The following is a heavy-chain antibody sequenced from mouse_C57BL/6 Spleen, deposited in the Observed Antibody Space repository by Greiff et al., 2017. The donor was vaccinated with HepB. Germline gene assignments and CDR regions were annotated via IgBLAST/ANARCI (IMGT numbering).Heavy chain of an antibody. CDR2: IRLKSDNYAT. J-gene: IGHJ2*01. CDR3: TGQLRLRTFDY. CDR1: GFTFSNYW. Sequence: EVKVEESGGGLVQPGGSMKLSCVASGFTFSNYWMNWVRQSPEKGLEWVAQIRLKSDNYATHYAESVKGRFTISRDDSKSSVYLQMNNLRAEDTGIYYCTGQLRLRTFDYWGQGTTLTVSS. V-gene: IGHV6-3*01. D-gene: IGHD3-2*02.